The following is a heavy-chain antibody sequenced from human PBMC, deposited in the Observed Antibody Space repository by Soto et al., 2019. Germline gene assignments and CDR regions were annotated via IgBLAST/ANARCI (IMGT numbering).Heavy chain of an antibody. CDR3: TTGEWLLIPFDY. CDR2: IKSKTDGGTT. J-gene: IGHJ4*02. CDR1: GFTFSNAW. D-gene: IGHD3-3*01. V-gene: IGHV3-15*01. Sequence: PGGSLRLSCAASGFTFSNAWMSWVRQAPGKGLEWVGRIKSKTDGGTTDYAAPVKGRFTISRDDSKNTLYLQMNSLKTEDTAVYYCTTGEWLLIPFDYWGQGTLVTVSS.